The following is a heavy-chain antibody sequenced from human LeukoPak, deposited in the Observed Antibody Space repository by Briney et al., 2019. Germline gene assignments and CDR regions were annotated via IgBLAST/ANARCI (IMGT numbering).Heavy chain of an antibody. J-gene: IGHJ4*02. D-gene: IGHD3-10*01. Sequence: ASVKVSCKASGYTLSDYYIYWVRQAPGQGLEWMAWISPNSGGTNYVQKFQGRVTVTRDTSISTDYMEINGLTSDDTALYYCAREPSGSGGYDYWGQGILVTVSS. CDR3: AREPSGSGGYDY. CDR1: GYTLSDYY. CDR2: ISPNSGGT. V-gene: IGHV1-2*02.